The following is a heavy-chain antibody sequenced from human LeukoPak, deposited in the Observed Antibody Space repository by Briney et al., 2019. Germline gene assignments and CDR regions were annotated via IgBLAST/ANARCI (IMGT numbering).Heavy chain of an antibody. J-gene: IGHJ4*02. CDR2: INVGNGDT. CDR3: ARDRGGTGDFDY. Sequence: ASVKVSCKASGYIFSNYVMHWVRRAPGQRPEWMGWINVGNGDTKYSQKFQGRVTIARGTSASTAYMELSSLRSEDTAVYYCARDRGGTGDFDYWGQGTLVTVSS. CDR1: GYIFSNYV. D-gene: IGHD1-1*01. V-gene: IGHV1-3*01.